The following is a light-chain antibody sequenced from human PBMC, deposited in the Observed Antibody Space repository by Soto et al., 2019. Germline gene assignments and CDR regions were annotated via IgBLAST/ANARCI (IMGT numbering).Light chain of an antibody. CDR3: QQYYTPPYT. CDR2: WSS. J-gene: IGKJ2*01. Sequence: IVMTQSPESLSVSLGQGATINCESSQSILFNSNKKTFLAWYQQKAGQPPKLLMYWSSTRASGGPGRFSGSGFARHFTLTISALQAEDVAVYFCQQYYTPPYTCGQGTRLEVK. CDR1: QSILFNSNKKTF. V-gene: IGKV4-1*01.